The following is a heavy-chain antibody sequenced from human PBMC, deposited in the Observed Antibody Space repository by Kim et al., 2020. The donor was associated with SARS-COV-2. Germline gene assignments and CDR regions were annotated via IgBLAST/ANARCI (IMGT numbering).Heavy chain of an antibody. J-gene: IGHJ4*02. V-gene: IGHV3-23*01. Sequence: YYASSRKGRLTISRDNSTNTLYRQMTSLRAEDTAVYYCAKDRGWGLGFDYWGQGTLVTVSS. D-gene: IGHD3-16*01. CDR3: AKDRGWGLGFDY.